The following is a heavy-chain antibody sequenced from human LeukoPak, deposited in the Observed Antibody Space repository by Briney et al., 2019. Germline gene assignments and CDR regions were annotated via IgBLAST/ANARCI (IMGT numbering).Heavy chain of an antibody. J-gene: IGHJ5*02. V-gene: IGHV4-39*01. CDR1: GVSISSTSYC. Sequence: SETLSLTCTVSGVSISSTSYCWGWIRQPPGKGLEWIGSIYYSGRTYYNPSLKSRLTISVDTPKNQFSLKLSSVIAADTAVYYCAQSLGASTWFGNWFDPWGQGTLVTVSS. D-gene: IGHD3-10*01. CDR3: AQSLGASTWFGNWFDP. CDR2: IYYSGRT.